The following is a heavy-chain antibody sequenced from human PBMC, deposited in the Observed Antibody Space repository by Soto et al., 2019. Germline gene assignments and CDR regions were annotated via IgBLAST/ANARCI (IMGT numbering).Heavy chain of an antibody. CDR2: IIPIFGTA. D-gene: IGHD2-21*01. V-gene: IGHV1-69*13. J-gene: IGHJ6*02. CDR1: GGTFSSYA. Sequence: EASVKVSCKASGGTFSSYAISWVRQAPGQGLEWMGGIIPIFGTANYAQKFQGRVTITADESTSTAYMELSSLRSEDTAVYYCARGVAIASSYYYYGMDVWGQGTTVTVSS. CDR3: ARGVAIASSYYYYGMDV.